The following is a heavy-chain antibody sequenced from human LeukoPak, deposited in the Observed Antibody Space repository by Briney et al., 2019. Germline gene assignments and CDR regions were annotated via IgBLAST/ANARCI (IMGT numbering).Heavy chain of an antibody. Sequence: GGSLRLSCAASGFTFSNYRMNWVRQAPGKGLEWVSSISGTSGYTYYADSVKGRFTISRDNAKNSLYLQMNSLRAEDTAVYYCARTCGADCYLSDYWGQGTLVTVSS. CDR3: ARTCGADCYLSDY. J-gene: IGHJ4*02. V-gene: IGHV3-21*01. CDR2: ISGTSGYT. D-gene: IGHD2-21*02. CDR1: GFTFSNYR.